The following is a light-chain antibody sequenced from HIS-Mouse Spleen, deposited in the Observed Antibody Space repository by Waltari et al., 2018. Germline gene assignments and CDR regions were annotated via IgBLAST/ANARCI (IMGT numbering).Light chain of an antibody. CDR1: NIGSKS. Sequence: SYVLTQPPSVSVAPGKTARITCGGNNIGSKSVHWYQKKPVQAPVLVVYDDSDRPSGIAERFSGSNSGNTATLTISRVEAGDEADYYCQVWDSSSDHVVFGGGTKLTVL. J-gene: IGLJ2*01. CDR3: QVWDSSSDHVV. CDR2: DDS. V-gene: IGLV3-21*03.